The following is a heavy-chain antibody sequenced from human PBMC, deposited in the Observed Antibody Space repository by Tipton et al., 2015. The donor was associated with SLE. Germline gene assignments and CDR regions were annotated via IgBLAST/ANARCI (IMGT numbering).Heavy chain of an antibody. V-gene: IGHV4-31*11. J-gene: IGHJ6*03. Sequence: TLSLTCDVTGFSISSGYYWGWIRQHPGKGLEWIGYIYYSGSTYYNPSLKSRVTISVDTSKNQFSLKLSSVTAADTAVYYCARAVRGYCSGGSCYYYYYYMDVWGKGTTVTVSS. CDR3: ARAVRGYCSGGSCYYYYYYMDV. CDR2: IYYSGST. CDR1: GFSISSGYY. D-gene: IGHD2-15*01.